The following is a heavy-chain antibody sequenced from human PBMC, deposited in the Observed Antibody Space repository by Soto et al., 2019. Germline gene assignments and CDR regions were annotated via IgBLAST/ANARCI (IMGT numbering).Heavy chain of an antibody. CDR2: IHYSGTT. V-gene: IGHV4-59*01. Sequence: QVQLQESGPGLVKPSETLSLTCTVSGGSISTYYWSWIRQPPGKGLEWIGYIHYSGTTNYNPSLKSRVTIAVDTSKNLFSLKLSSVTDADTAVYFCARGKIVGPWGQGTLVTVSS. CDR1: GGSISTYY. J-gene: IGHJ4*02. D-gene: IGHD3-16*02. CDR3: ARGKIVGP.